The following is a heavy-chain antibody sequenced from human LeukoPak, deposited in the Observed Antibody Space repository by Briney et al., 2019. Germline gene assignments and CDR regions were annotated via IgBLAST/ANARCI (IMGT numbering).Heavy chain of an antibody. V-gene: IGHV1-2*02. Sequence: ASVKVSCKASGYTFTGYYMHWVRQAPGQGLEWMGWINPNSGGTNYAQKFQGRVTMTRDTSISTAYMELSRLGSDDTAVYYCARDGSSQGDWFDPWGQGTLVTVSS. CDR1: GYTFTGYY. D-gene: IGHD3-10*01. CDR3: ARDGSSQGDWFDP. J-gene: IGHJ5*02. CDR2: INPNSGGT.